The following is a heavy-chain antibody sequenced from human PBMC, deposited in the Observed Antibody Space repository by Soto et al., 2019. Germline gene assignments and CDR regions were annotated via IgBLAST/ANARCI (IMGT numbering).Heavy chain of an antibody. D-gene: IGHD3-10*01. CDR3: AEGGYYGSGSTH. CDR1: GGSFSGYY. Sequence: SETLSLTCAVYGGSFSGYYWSWIRQPPGKGLEWIGEINHSGSTNYNPSLKSRVTISVDTSKNQFSLKLSSVTAADTAVYYCAEGGYYGSGSTHWGQGTLVTVSS. CDR2: INHSGST. J-gene: IGHJ4*02. V-gene: IGHV4-34*01.